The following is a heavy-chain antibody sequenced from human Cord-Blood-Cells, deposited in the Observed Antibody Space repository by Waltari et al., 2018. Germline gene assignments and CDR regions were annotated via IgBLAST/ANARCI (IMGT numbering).Heavy chain of an antibody. Sequence: GLTFSSYGMHWVRQAPGKGLEWVAVISYDGSNKYYADSVKGRFTISRDNSKNTLYLQMNSLRAEDTAVYYCAKDRTYYDFWSGYSETFDYWGQGTLVTVSS. J-gene: IGHJ4*02. CDR3: AKDRTYYDFWSGYSETFDY. CDR2: ISYDGSNK. V-gene: IGHV3-30*18. D-gene: IGHD3-3*01. CDR1: GLTFSSYG.